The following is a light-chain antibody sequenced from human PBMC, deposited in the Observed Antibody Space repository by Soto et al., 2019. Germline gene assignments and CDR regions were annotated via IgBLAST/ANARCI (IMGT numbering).Light chain of an antibody. V-gene: IGKV1-27*01. Sequence: DIQMTQAPSSLSASVGDRVTITCRARQDISTYLAWYQQKPGKVPKLLISAAYTLQSGVPPRFSGSGSGTDFTLTISSLQPEDVATYYCQQYDNAPRTFGGGTKVEIK. CDR1: QDISTY. CDR2: AAY. J-gene: IGKJ4*01. CDR3: QQYDNAPRT.